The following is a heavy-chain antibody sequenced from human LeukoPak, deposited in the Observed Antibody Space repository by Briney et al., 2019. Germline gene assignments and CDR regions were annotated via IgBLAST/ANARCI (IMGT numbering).Heavy chain of an antibody. D-gene: IGHD4-17*01. CDR1: GFTFSSYA. V-gene: IGHV3-23*01. J-gene: IGHJ4*02. CDR3: AKDPGVYGDKPSDY. Sequence: QSGGSLRLSCAASGFTFSSYAMSWVRQAPGKGLEWVSAISGSGGSTYYADSVKGRFTISRDNSKNTLYLQMNSLRAEDTAVYYCAKDPGVYGDKPSDYWGQGTLVTVSS. CDR2: ISGSGGST.